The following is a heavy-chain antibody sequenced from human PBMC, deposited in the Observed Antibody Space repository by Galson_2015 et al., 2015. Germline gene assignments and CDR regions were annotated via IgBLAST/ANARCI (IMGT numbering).Heavy chain of an antibody. D-gene: IGHD6-19*01. CDR3: AKDEVDSSGWPYFDY. CDR2: ISYDGSNK. Sequence: SLRLSCAASGFTSSSYGMHWVRQAPGKGLEWVAVISYDGSNKYYADSVKGRFTISRDNSKNTLYLQMNSLRAEDTAVYYCAKDEVDSSGWPYFDYWGQGTLVTVSS. V-gene: IGHV3-30*18. CDR1: GFTSSSYG. J-gene: IGHJ4*02.